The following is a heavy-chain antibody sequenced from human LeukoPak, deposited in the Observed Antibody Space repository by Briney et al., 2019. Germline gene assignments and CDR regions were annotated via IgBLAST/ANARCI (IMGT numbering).Heavy chain of an antibody. CDR3: ARDLGYCSGGSCYVGYFDY. D-gene: IGHD2-15*01. Sequence: GGSLRLSCAASGFTVSSNYMSWVRQAPGKGLEWVSLIYSDGSTYYADSVRGRFTISKDNSKNTLYLQMNSLRAEDTAVYFCARDLGYCSGGSCYVGYFDYWGQGTLVTVSS. CDR1: GFTVSSNY. CDR2: IYSDGST. J-gene: IGHJ4*02. V-gene: IGHV3-66*01.